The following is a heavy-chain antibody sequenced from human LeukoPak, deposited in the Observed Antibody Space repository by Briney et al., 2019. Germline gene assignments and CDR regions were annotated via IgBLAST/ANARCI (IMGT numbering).Heavy chain of an antibody. CDR3: ARVSPYCSSASCYRSFGY. J-gene: IGHJ4*02. CDR1: GGSFSGYY. CDR2: INHSGST. Sequence: SETLSLTCAVYGGSFSGYYWSWIRQPPGKGLEWIGEINHSGSTNYNPSLKSRVTISVDTSKNQFSLKLSSVTAADTAVYYCARVSPYCSSASCYRSFGYWGQGTLVTVSS. V-gene: IGHV4-34*01. D-gene: IGHD2-2*01.